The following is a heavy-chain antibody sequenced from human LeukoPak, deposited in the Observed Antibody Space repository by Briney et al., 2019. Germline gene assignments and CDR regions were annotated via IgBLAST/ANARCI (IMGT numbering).Heavy chain of an antibody. Sequence: GGSLRPSCAASGFTFSSYAMSWVRQAPGKGLEWVSAISGSGGSTYYADSVKGRFTISRDNSKNTLYLQMNSLRAEDTAVYYCASLGGYYFDYWGQGTLVTVSS. J-gene: IGHJ4*02. CDR1: GFTFSSYA. D-gene: IGHD3-16*01. CDR3: ASLGGYYFDY. V-gene: IGHV3-23*01. CDR2: ISGSGGST.